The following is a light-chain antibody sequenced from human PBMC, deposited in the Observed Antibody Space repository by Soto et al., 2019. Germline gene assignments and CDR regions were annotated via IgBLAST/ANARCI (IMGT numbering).Light chain of an antibody. CDR3: XXXXTSPRPT. CDR1: QAISXY. J-gene: IGKJ4*01. CDR2: SAS. V-gene: IGKV1-9*01. Sequence: DIQLTQSPSFLSASVGDRITITCRASQAISXYXAWYQQRPGTAPRLLIHSASTLHSGVPSRFSGSGSGTEFTLTXXXXXXXXIXXXXXXXXXTSPRPTFGGGTKLEI.